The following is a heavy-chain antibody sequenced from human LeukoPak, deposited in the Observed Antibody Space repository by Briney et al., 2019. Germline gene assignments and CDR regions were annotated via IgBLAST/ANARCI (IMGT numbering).Heavy chain of an antibody. J-gene: IGHJ5*02. D-gene: IGHD2-15*01. CDR2: ISAYNGNT. CDR1: GYTFTSYG. CDR3: ARDRDIVVVVAATPSWFDP. Sequence: ASVKVSCKASGYTFTSYGISWVRQAPGQGLERMGWISAYNGNTNYAQKLQGRVTMTTDTSTSTAYMELRSLRSDDTAVYYCARDRDIVVVVAATPSWFDPWGQGTLVTVSS. V-gene: IGHV1-18*01.